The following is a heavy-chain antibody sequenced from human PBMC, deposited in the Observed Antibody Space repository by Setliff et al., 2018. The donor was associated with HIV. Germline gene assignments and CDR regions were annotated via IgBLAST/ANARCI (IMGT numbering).Heavy chain of an antibody. CDR1: EFTFRTYA. Sequence: GGSLRLSCAASEFTFRTYAMSWVRQSQGKGLEWVSLISGDGGRATHYSDSVKGRFTISRDDSKNTLYLQMNSLRVEDTAVYYCAKDVCSGAYCYAYYYYGMDVWGQGTMVTVS. D-gene: IGHD2-15*01. CDR2: ISGDGGRAT. CDR3: AKDVCSGAYCYAYYYYGMDV. V-gene: IGHV3-23*01. J-gene: IGHJ6*02.